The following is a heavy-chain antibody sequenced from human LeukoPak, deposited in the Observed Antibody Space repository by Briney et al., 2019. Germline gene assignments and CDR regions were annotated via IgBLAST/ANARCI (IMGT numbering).Heavy chain of an antibody. CDR2: TYYRSKWYN. J-gene: IGHJ6*03. V-gene: IGHV6-1*01. Sequence: SQTLSLTCAISGDSVSSNSAAWNWIRQSPSRGLEWLGRTYYRSKWYNDYAVSVKSRITINPDTSKNQFSLKLNSVTAADTAVYFCARVIRRGPISIAAAGPDSQYYYYMDVWGKGTTVTVSS. D-gene: IGHD6-13*01. CDR3: ARVIRRGPISIAAAGPDSQYYYYMDV. CDR1: GDSVSSNSAA.